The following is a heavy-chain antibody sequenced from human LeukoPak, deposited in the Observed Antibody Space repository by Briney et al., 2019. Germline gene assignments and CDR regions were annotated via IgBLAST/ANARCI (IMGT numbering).Heavy chain of an antibody. CDR3: ARDSVKYFGSGTPYFYYYGMDV. J-gene: IGHJ6*04. D-gene: IGHD3-10*01. CDR1: GYTFTSYG. CDR2: ISGYNGKT. Sequence: ASVKVSCKASGYTFTSYGISWVRQAPGQGLEWMGWISGYNGKTDYVQKFQGRVTMTTDTSTTTAYMELGSLRYDDTAVYYCARDSVKYFGSGTPYFYYYGMDVWGEGTPVTVSS. V-gene: IGHV1-18*01.